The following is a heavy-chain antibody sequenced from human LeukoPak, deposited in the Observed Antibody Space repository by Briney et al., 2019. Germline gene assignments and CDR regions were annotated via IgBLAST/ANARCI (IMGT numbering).Heavy chain of an antibody. CDR1: GFTFSSYW. CDR2: ISGSGGST. CDR3: AKGAPKMTTVTYFDY. V-gene: IGHV3-23*01. J-gene: IGHJ4*02. D-gene: IGHD4-17*01. Sequence: SGGSLRLSCAASGFTFSSYWMHWVRQAPGKGLEWVSAISGSGGSTYYADSVKGRFTISRDNSKNTLYLQMNSLRAEDTAVYYCAKGAPKMTTVTYFDYWGQGTLVTVSS.